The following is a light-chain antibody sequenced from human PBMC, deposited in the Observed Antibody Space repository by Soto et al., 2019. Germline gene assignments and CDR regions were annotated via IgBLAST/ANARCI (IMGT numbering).Light chain of an antibody. CDR2: DAS. J-gene: IGKJ1*01. Sequence: DIQMTQSPSTLPASVGDRVTITCRASQSINSRLAWYQQKLGKAPNLLIYDASSLESGVPSRFSGSGSGTEFTLTISSLQPDDFATYYCQQYEDYPVTFGQGTKVDIK. V-gene: IGKV1-5*01. CDR3: QQYEDYPVT. CDR1: QSINSR.